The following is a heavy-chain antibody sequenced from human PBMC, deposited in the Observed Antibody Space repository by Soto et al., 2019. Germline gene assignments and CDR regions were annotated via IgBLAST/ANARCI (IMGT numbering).Heavy chain of an antibody. J-gene: IGHJ4*02. CDR3: ARHPTNPEYSSSFLDY. CDR2: IYYSGST. Sequence: SETLSLTCTVSGGSISSSSYYWGWIRQPPGKGLEWIGSIYYSGSTYYNPSLKSRVTISVDTSKNQLSLKLSTVTAADTAVYYCARHPTNPEYSSSFLDYWGQGTLVTVSS. CDR1: GGSISSSSYY. V-gene: IGHV4-39*01. D-gene: IGHD6-6*01.